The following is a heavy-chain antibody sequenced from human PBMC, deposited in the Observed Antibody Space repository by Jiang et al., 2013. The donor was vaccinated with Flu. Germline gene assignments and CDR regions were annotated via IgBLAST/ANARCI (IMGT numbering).Heavy chain of an antibody. CDR1: GYSFSSYW. D-gene: IGHD2/OR15-2a*01. CDR3: ARLLTNTFYVKFAFDN. J-gene: IGHJ4*02. Sequence: GAEVKKPGESLRISCKGSGYSFSSYWIGWVRQTPGKGLEWMGRIDPGDSYTNYSPSFRGHVTISVDNSITTAYLHWSSLQASDTAMYYCARLLTNTFYVKFAFDNWGQGTLVTVSS. CDR2: IDPGDSYT. V-gene: IGHV5-10-1*01.